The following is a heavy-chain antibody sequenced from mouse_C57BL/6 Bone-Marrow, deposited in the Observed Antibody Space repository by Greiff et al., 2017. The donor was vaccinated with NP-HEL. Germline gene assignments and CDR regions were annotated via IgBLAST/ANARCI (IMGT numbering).Heavy chain of an antibody. Sequence: QVQLQQSGPELVKPGASVKLSCKASGYTFTSYDINWVKQRPGQGLEWIGWIYPRDGSTKYNEKFKGKATLTVDTSSSTAYMELHSLTSEDSAVYFCARGGITTVVALYWYFDVWGTGTTVTVSS. J-gene: IGHJ1*03. V-gene: IGHV1-85*01. D-gene: IGHD1-1*01. CDR3: ARGGITTVVALYWYFDV. CDR2: IYPRDGST. CDR1: GYTFTSYD.